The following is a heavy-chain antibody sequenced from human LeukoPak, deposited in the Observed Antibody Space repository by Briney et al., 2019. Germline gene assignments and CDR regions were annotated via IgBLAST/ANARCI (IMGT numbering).Heavy chain of an antibody. J-gene: IGHJ4*02. V-gene: IGHV3-23*01. CDR2: ISGSGGST. Sequence: PGGSLRLSCAASGFPFSSYAMRWVRQAPGKGLEWVSAISGSGGSTYYADSVKGRFTISRDNSKNTLYLQMNSLRAEDTAVYYCAKVKVTTSYYFDYWGQGTLVSVSS. CDR3: AKVKVTTSYYFDY. D-gene: IGHD4-17*01. CDR1: GFPFSSYA.